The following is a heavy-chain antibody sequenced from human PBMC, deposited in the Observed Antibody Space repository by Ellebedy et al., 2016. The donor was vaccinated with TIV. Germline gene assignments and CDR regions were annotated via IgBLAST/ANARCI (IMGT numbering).Heavy chain of an antibody. CDR3: ARIVGANHFDY. CDR2: ISGNGSTI. Sequence: GESLKISCEGSGFTFINYGMNWVRQAPGKGLEWISYISGNGSTIYYADSVKGRFTISRDQAKNSLSLQMDSLRTEDTAVYYCARIVGANHFDYWGQGTLVTVSS. CDR1: GFTFINYG. D-gene: IGHD1-14*01. J-gene: IGHJ4*02. V-gene: IGHV3-48*01.